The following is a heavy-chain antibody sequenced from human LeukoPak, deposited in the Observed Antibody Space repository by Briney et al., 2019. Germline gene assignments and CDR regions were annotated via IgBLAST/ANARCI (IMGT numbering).Heavy chain of an antibody. D-gene: IGHD1-26*01. V-gene: IGHV3-43*01. CDR1: GFTFDDYT. Sequence: GGSLRLSCAASGFTFDDYTMHWVRQAPGKGLEWVSLISWDGGSTYYADSVKGRFTISRDNSKNSLYLQMNSLRAEDTALYYCAKGRRELLRSGYYGMDVWGQGTTVTVSS. CDR3: AKGRRELLRSGYYGMDV. J-gene: IGHJ6*02. CDR2: ISWDGGST.